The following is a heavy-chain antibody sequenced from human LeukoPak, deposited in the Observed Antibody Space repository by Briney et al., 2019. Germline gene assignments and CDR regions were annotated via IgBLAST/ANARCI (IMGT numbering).Heavy chain of an antibody. Sequence: GRSLRLSCAVSGFTFTYYAMHWVRQAPGKGLEWVAVITSDGSKKYYADSVKGRFTISRDNSKNTMYLQMNSLRADDTAVYFCARTSLHYFGSGSYSLDVFDIWGQGTMVTVSS. CDR3: ARTSLHYFGSGSYSLDVFDI. J-gene: IGHJ3*02. CDR2: ITSDGSKK. CDR1: GFTFTYYA. D-gene: IGHD3-10*01. V-gene: IGHV3-30-3*01.